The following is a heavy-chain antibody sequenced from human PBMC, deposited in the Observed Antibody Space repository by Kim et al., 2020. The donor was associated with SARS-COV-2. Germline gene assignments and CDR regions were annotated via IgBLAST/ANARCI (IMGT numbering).Heavy chain of an antibody. J-gene: IGHJ5*02. Sequence: GVEWVSAESGSGDLTYYADSVKGRFIISRDNANNTLYLQMDSLRVDDTAVYFCAKMGIGAAAARYSFDPWGQGALVTVSS. D-gene: IGHD6-13*01. CDR3: AKMGIGAAAARYSFDP. CDR2: ESGSGDLT. V-gene: IGHV3-23*01.